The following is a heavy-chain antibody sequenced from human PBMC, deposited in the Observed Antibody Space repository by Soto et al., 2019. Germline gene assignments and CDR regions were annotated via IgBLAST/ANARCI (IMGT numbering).Heavy chain of an antibody. CDR1: GFTFSRYW. CDR2: INSDGSST. D-gene: IGHD6-19*01. J-gene: IGHJ4*02. Sequence: EVQLVESGGDLVQPGGSLRLSCAASGFTFSRYWMHWARQAPGKGLVWVSRINSDGSSTSYADSVKGRFTISRDNDKKMLYLQMNSLRAEDTAGYNCLKTASNGGGYYFDYWGQGTLVTVSS. CDR3: LKTASNGGGYYFDY. V-gene: IGHV3-74*01.